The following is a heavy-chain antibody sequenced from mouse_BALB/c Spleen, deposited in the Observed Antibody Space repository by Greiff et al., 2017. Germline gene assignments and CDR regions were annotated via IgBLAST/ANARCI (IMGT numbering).Heavy chain of an antibody. CDR2: IYPGNVNT. CDR3: ARSGYRYPFAY. V-gene: IGHV1S56*01. D-gene: IGHD2-14*01. Sequence: VQLQQSGPELVKPGASVRISCKASGYTFTSYYIHWVKKRPGQGLEWIGWIYPGNVNTKYNEKFKGKATLTADKSSSTAYMQLSSLTSEDSAVYFCARSGYRYPFAYWGQGTLVTVSA. CDR1: GYTFTSYY. J-gene: IGHJ3*01.